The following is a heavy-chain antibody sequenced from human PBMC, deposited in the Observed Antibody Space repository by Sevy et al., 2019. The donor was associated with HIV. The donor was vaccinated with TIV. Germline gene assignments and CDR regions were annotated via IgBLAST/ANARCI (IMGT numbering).Heavy chain of an antibody. D-gene: IGHD6-25*01. J-gene: IGHJ5*02. V-gene: IGHV1-2*02. CDR2: INPSSGAT. CDR3: ARDAAIAAQGELDP. CDR1: GYTFTGYY. Sequence: ASVKVSCKASGYTFTGYYMHWVRQAPRQGLEWMGWINPSSGATKYAQKFQGRVTMTRDTSIRTAYMELGRLISDDTAVYYCARDAAIAAQGELDPWGQGTLVTVSS.